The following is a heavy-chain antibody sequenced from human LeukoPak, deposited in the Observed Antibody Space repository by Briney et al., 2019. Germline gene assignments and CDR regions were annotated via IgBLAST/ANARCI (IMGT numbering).Heavy chain of an antibody. CDR1: GFAVSSNY. Sequence: GGSLRLSCAASGFAVSSNYMSWVRQAPGKGLEWVSVIYSGGSTYYADSVKGRFTISRDNSKNTLYLQMNSLRAEDTAVYYCARVTDDWFDPWGQGTLVTVSS. CDR2: IYSGGST. V-gene: IGHV3-53*01. CDR3: ARVTDDWFDP. J-gene: IGHJ5*02. D-gene: IGHD3-16*01.